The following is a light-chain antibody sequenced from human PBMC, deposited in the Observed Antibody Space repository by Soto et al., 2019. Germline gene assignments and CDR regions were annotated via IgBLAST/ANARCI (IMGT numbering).Light chain of an antibody. V-gene: IGKV1-33*01. Sequence: DIQMTQSPSSLSASVGDRVTITCQASQDISNYLNWYQQKPGKAPKLLIYETSNLATGVPSRFSGSGSGTDFTFTISSLQPVDIAAYYCQQYANFPYTFGQGTKLEIK. J-gene: IGKJ2*01. CDR2: ETS. CDR3: QQYANFPYT. CDR1: QDISNY.